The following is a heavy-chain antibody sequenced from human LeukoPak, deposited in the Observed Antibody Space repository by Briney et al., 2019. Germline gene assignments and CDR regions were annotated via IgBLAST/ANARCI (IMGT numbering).Heavy chain of an antibody. Sequence: GGSLRLSCAASGFTFSSYWMHWVRQVPGKGLVWVSRIDSDGSSTSYADSVKGRFTISRDNAKNSLYLQMNSLRAEDTAVYYCAREYDTISELWFGTHGGVLDYWGQGTLVTVSS. CDR3: AREYDTISELWFGTHGGVLDY. V-gene: IGHV3-74*01. CDR1: GFTFSSYW. CDR2: IDSDGSST. D-gene: IGHD3-10*01. J-gene: IGHJ4*02.